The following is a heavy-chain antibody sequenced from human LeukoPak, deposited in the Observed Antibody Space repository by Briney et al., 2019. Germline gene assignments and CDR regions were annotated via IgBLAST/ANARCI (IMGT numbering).Heavy chain of an antibody. CDR1: GFTFSNHW. CDR2: IKKDGGQK. V-gene: IGHV3-7*01. J-gene: IGHJ4*01. Sequence: GALRLSCAASGFTFSNHWMSWVRQAPGKGLEWVATIKKDGGQKDYVDSVKGRFTVSRDSARTSLYLQMNSLTAEDTAVNFCARGGYFRPYDYWGQGTLVTVSS. CDR3: ARGGYFRPYDY. D-gene: IGHD5-12*01.